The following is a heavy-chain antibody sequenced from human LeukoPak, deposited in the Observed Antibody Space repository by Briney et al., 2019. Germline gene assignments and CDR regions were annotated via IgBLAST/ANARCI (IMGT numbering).Heavy chain of an antibody. Sequence: SETLSLTCTVSGGSISSYYWSWIRLPPGKGLEWIGYIDYSGSTNYNPSLKSRVTISLDTSKNQFSLKLSSVTAADTAVYYCARVVVVVAAIDYWGQGTLVTVSS. CDR3: ARVVVVVAAIDY. V-gene: IGHV4-59*08. CDR1: GGSISSYY. J-gene: IGHJ4*02. CDR2: IDYSGST. D-gene: IGHD2-15*01.